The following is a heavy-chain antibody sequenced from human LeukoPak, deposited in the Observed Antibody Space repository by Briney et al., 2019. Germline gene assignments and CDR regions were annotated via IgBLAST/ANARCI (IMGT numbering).Heavy chain of an antibody. Sequence: SETLSLTFTVSGGSISSYYWSWIRPPPGKGLEWIGYIYYSGSTNYNPSLKSRVTISVDTSKNQFSLKLSSVTAADTAVYYCARVGSSWYKYFDYWGQGTLVTVSS. CDR2: IYYSGST. V-gene: IGHV4-59*01. D-gene: IGHD6-13*01. J-gene: IGHJ4*02. CDR1: GGSISSYY. CDR3: ARVGSSWYKYFDY.